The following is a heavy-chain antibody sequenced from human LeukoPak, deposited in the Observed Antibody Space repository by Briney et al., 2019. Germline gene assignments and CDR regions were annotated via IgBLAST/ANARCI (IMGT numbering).Heavy chain of an antibody. Sequence: PSETLSLTCTVSGGSVGSAGYYWSWIRQPPGGGLEWIGYIYYIRNTNYNPSLKSRVTMSLDPSKNQFSLKLNSVTAADTAVYYCARTQSQSGSYRYYFGYWGQGTLVTVS. J-gene: IGHJ4*02. D-gene: IGHD1-26*01. CDR3: ARTQSQSGSYRYYFGY. CDR2: IYYIRNT. CDR1: GGSVGSAGYY. V-gene: IGHV4-61*08.